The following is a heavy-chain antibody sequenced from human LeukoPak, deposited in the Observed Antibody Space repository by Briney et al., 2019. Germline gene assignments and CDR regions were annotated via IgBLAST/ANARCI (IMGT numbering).Heavy chain of an antibody. Sequence: GRSLRLSCAASRFTFNIFCMHWVRQAPGKGLEWVAVISSDGSNKYYAASVRGRFTITRDNSKDTLYLQMSSLELQDTGGYYCRAATRYLYYYYLYWGGGTLVSVSS. CDR2: ISSDGSNK. J-gene: IGHJ4*02. CDR1: RFTFNIFC. CDR3: RAATRYLYYYYLY. D-gene: IGHD3-22*01. V-gene: IGHV3-30*03.